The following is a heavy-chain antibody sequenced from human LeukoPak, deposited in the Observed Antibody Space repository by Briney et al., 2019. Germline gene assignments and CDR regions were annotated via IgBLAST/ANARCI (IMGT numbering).Heavy chain of an antibody. Sequence: ASVKVSCKASGYTFTSYYMHWVRQAPVQELEWMGIINPSGGSTSYAQKFQGRVTMTRDTSTSTVYMELSSLRSEDTAVYYCASHYDSSGYYTHDAFDIWGQGTMVTVSS. J-gene: IGHJ3*02. D-gene: IGHD3-22*01. CDR2: INPSGGST. V-gene: IGHV1-46*01. CDR3: ASHYDSSGYYTHDAFDI. CDR1: GYTFTSYY.